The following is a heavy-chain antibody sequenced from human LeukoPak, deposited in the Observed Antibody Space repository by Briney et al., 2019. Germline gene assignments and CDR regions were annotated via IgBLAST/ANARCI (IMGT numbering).Heavy chain of an antibody. J-gene: IGHJ6*03. Sequence: SETLSLTCTVSGGSISSSSYYWGWIRQPPGKGLEWIGSIYYSGSTYHNPSLKSRVTISIDTSKNQFSLKLSSLTAADTAVYYCARVLARQFTSFSDSRPYSYYYMDVWGKGTTVTVSS. D-gene: IGHD2-21*01. CDR3: ARVLARQFTSFSDSRPYSYYYMDV. CDR1: GGSISSSSYY. CDR2: IYYSGST. V-gene: IGHV4-39*07.